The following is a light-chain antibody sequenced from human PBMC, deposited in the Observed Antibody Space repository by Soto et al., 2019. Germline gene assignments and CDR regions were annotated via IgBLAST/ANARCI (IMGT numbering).Light chain of an antibody. CDR3: QQSCTSPRA. CDR1: QSISTY. Sequence: DIQMTQSPSSLSASVGDRVTITCRASQSISTYLNWYQQKPGKAPKLLIHAVSSLQSRVPSRFSGSGSGTYFTLTISSLQPEDFATYYCQQSCTSPRALGQGTKLEIK. CDR2: AVS. V-gene: IGKV1-39*01. J-gene: IGKJ2*01.